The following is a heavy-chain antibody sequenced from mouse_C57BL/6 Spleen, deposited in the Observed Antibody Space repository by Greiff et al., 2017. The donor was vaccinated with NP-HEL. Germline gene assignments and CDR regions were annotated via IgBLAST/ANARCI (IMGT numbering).Heavy chain of an antibody. CDR2: INPGSGGT. J-gene: IGHJ2*01. V-gene: IGHV1-54*01. Sequence: QVQLQQSGAELVRPGTSVKVSCKASGYAFTNYLLEWVKQRPGQGLEWIGVINPGSGGTNYNEKFKGKATLTADKSSSTAYMQLSSLTSEDSAVYFCARYLPSLYFDYWGQGTTLTVSS. CDR3: ARYLPSLYFDY. D-gene: IGHD5-1*01. CDR1: GYAFTNYL.